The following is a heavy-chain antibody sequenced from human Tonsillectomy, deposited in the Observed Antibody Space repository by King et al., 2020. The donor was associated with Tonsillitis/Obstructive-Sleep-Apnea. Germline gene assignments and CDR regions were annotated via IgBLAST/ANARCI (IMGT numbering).Heavy chain of an antibody. CDR3: ARDYPGYYYYYMDV. CDR1: GYTFTSYY. Sequence: QLVQSGAEVKKPGASVKVSFTTSGYTFTSYYMHWVRQAPGQGPEWMGIINPSGGSTSYAQKFQGRVPLTRDTSTSTVYMELSSLRSEDTAVYYCARDYPGYYYYYMDVWGKGTTVTVSS. CDR2: INPSGGST. V-gene: IGHV1-46*01. J-gene: IGHJ6*03.